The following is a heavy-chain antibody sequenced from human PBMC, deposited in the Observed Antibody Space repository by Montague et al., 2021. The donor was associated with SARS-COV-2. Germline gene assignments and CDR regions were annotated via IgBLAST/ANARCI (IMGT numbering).Heavy chain of an antibody. J-gene: IGHJ3*02. Sequence: TLSLTCTVSGGSISSSSYYWSWIRQHPGKGLEWIGYIYYSGSTYYNPSLKSRVAISVDTSKNQFSLKLSSVTAADTAVYYCSRATMVVVVIGAFDIWGQGKRVTVAS. D-gene: IGHD3-22*01. CDR3: SRATMVVVVIGAFDI. CDR2: IYYSGST. CDR1: GGSISSSSYY. V-gene: IGHV4-31*03.